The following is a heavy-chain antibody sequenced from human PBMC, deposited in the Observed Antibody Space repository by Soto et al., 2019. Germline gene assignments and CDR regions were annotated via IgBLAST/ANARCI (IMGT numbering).Heavy chain of an antibody. CDR1: GYTFTEYY. Sequence: GASVKVSCKASGYTFTEYYIHWVRQAPGQGLEWMGWINPSSGATKSAQRFQGSVTMTRDTSITTAYMELTRLTSDDTAVYYCARHRWGSGSYSGLLDFWGQGALVTVSS. V-gene: IGHV1-2*02. CDR2: INPSSGAT. CDR3: ARHRWGSGSYSGLLDF. D-gene: IGHD3-10*01. J-gene: IGHJ4*02.